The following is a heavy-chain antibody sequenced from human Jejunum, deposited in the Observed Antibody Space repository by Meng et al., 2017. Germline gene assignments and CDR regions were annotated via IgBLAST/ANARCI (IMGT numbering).Heavy chain of an antibody. J-gene: IGHJ4*02. CDR3: VRATSWNYITFDS. V-gene: IGHV3-74*01. D-gene: IGHD1-7*01. CDR2: ISGDGSST. Sequence: EVQLVESGGGLGQPGGSLRLSCAPSGFTFSSYWMHWVRPAPGKGLVWVSRISGDGSSTTYADSVKGRFTISRDNAKNTLYLEMNSLRAEDTAVYYCVRATSWNYITFDSWGQGTLVTVSS. CDR1: GFTFSSYW.